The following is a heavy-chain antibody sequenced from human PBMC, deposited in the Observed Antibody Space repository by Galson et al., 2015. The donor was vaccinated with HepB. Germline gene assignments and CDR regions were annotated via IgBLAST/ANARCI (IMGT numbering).Heavy chain of an antibody. CDR1: GFTFSSYA. D-gene: IGHD3-3*01. CDR3: ARTLDGDLWYFDL. CDR2: IWYDASNT. V-gene: IGHV3-33*01. Sequence: SLRLSCAASGFTFSSYAMHWVRQAPGKGLEWVAVIWYDASNTYYADSVKGRFTISRDNPKNTLYLQMNSLRAEDTAVYFCARTLDGDLWYFDLWGRGTLVTVSS. J-gene: IGHJ2*01.